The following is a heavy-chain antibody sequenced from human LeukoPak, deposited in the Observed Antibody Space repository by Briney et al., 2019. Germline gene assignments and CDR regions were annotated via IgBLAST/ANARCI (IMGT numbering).Heavy chain of an antibody. Sequence: GASVKVSCKASGYTFTSYGISWVRQAPGQGLEWMGWISAYNGNTNYAQKLQGRVTMTTDTPTSTAYMELRSLRSDDTAVYYCARGPTYYYDSSGYADDYWGQGTLVTVSS. CDR3: ARGPTYYYDSSGYADDY. D-gene: IGHD3-22*01. CDR2: ISAYNGNT. V-gene: IGHV1-18*01. CDR1: GYTFTSYG. J-gene: IGHJ4*02.